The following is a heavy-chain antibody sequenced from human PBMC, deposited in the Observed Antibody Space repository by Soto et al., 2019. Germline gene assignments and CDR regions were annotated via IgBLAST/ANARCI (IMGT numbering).Heavy chain of an antibody. CDR3: ARGGLRLYFDY. CDR2: IYYSGST. Sequence: SETLSLTCTVSGGSVSSGSYYWSWIRQPPGKGLEWIGYIYYSGSTNYNHSLKSRVTISVDTSKNQFSLKLSSVTAADTAVYYCARGGLRLYFDYWGQGTLVTVSS. J-gene: IGHJ4*02. D-gene: IGHD5-12*01. V-gene: IGHV4-61*01. CDR1: GGSVSSGSYY.